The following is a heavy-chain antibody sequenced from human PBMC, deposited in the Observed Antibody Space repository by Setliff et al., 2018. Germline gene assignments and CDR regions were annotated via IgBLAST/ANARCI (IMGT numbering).Heavy chain of an antibody. J-gene: IGHJ1*01. CDR3: ARVDYYGSGSYYNFQH. D-gene: IGHD3-10*01. CDR2: MNPNNGDT. Sequence: GASVKVSCKASGYTFTSYAMNWVRQATGQGLEWMGWMNPNNGDTGYAQKFQGRVTMTRNTSISTAYMELSSLRSEDTAVYYCARVDYYGSGSYYNFQHWGQGTLVTVSS. V-gene: IGHV1-8*02. CDR1: GYTFTSYA.